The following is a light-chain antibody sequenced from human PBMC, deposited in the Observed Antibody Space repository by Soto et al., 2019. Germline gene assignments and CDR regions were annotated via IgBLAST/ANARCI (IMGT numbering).Light chain of an antibody. J-gene: IGKJ1*01. CDR3: QQYNNRLWT. Sequence: EIVLTQSPGTLSLSPGERATLSCRASQSVSSSYLAWYQQKPGQAPRLLIFGASTRATGIPARFRGSGSGTEFTLSISSLQSEDFAVYYCQQYNNRLWTFGQGTKVDIK. CDR1: QSVSSSY. V-gene: IGKV3-15*01. CDR2: GAS.